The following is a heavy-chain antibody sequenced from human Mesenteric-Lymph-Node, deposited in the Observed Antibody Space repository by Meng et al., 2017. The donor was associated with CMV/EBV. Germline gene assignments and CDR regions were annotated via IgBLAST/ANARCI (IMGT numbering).Heavy chain of an antibody. CDR2: ISYDGSK. D-gene: IGHD4-11*01. J-gene: IGHJ4*02. V-gene: IGHV3-30-3*01. CDR1: GFTFSSYV. CDR3: ARRLQQSQDIDY. Sequence: GGSLRLSCAASGFTFSSYVMHWVRQAPGKGLEWVAVISYDGSKEYADSVKGRFTISRDNAKNSLFLQMNSLRAEDTAWFHCARRLQQSQDIDYWGQGALVTVSS.